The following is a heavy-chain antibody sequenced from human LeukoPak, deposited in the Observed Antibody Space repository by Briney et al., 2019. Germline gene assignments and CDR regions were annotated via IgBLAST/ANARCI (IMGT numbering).Heavy chain of an antibody. V-gene: IGHV3-30*02. D-gene: IGHD2-2*01. CDR3: AKDALGYCSSTSCLGVGFDY. CDR1: GFTFTSYG. Sequence: PGGSLRLSCVASGFTFTSYGMHWVRQAPGKGLEWVAFIRYDGSNKYYADSVKGRFTISRDNSKNTLYLQMNSLRAEDTAVYYCAKDALGYCSSTSCLGVGFDYWGQGTLVTVSS. CDR2: IRYDGSNK. J-gene: IGHJ4*02.